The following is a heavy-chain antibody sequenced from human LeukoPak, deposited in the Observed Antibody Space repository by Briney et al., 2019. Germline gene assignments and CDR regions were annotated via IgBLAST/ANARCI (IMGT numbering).Heavy chain of an antibody. CDR2: ISGSGGST. CDR1: GFTFSSYA. Sequence: PGGSLRLSCAASGFTFSSYAVSWVRQAPGKGLEWVSAISGSGGSTYYADSVKGRFTISRDNSKNTLYLQMNSLRAEDTAVYYCAKVDYGDYASFDYWGQGTLVAVSS. D-gene: IGHD4-17*01. V-gene: IGHV3-23*01. J-gene: IGHJ4*02. CDR3: AKVDYGDYASFDY.